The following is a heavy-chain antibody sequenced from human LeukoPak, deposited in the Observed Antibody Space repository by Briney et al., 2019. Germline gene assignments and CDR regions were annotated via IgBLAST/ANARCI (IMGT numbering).Heavy chain of an antibody. V-gene: IGHV4-34*01. Sequence: SETLSLTCAVYGGSFSGYYWSWIRQPPGKGLEWIGEINHSGSTNYNPSLKSRVTISVDTSKSQFSLKLSSVTAADTAVYYCARGTIYRRNDYWGQGTLVTVSS. CDR2: INHSGST. CDR3: ARGTIYRRNDY. CDR1: GGSFSGYY. J-gene: IGHJ4*02. D-gene: IGHD1-14*01.